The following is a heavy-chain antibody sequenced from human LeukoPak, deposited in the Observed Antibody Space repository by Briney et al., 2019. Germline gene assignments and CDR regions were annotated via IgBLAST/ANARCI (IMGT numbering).Heavy chain of an antibody. CDR3: ARGDSSSWSYYFDY. CDR2: IYYSGST. J-gene: IGHJ4*02. CDR1: GGSISSGGYY. Sequence: SETPSLTCTVSGGSISSGGYYWSWIRQHPGKGLEWIGYIYYSGSTYYNPSLKSRVTISVDTSKNQFSLKLSSVTAADTAVYYCARGDSSSWSYYFDYWGQGTLVTVSS. D-gene: IGHD6-13*01. V-gene: IGHV4-31*03.